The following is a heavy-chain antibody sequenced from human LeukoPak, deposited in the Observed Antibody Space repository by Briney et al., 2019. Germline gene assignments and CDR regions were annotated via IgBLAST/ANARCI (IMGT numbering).Heavy chain of an antibody. D-gene: IGHD2-2*01. CDR2: IYPGDSDT. V-gene: IGHV5-51*01. CDR1: GYSFTSYW. Sequence: GESLKISCKGSGYSFTSYWIGWVRQMPGKGLEWMGIIYPGDSDTRYRPSFQGQVTISADKSISTAYLQWSSLKASDTAMYYCARHSEDIVVVPAAMPDYWGQGTLVTVSS. J-gene: IGHJ4*02. CDR3: ARHSEDIVVVPAAMPDY.